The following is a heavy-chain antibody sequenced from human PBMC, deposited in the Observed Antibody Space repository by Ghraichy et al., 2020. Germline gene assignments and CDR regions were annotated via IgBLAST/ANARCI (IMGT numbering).Heavy chain of an antibody. J-gene: IGHJ4*02. V-gene: IGHV1-18*04. CDR2: ISAYNGNT. CDR1: GYTLASYT. CDR3: ASSTYCGGYCYSASGFDF. Sequence: ASVKVSCKASGYTLASYTITWVRQAPGQGLEWLAWISAYNGNTDYARKFQGRVTVTTDASTTTTYMELTSLRSDATAVYYCASSTYCGGYCYSASGFDFWGQGTLITVSS. D-gene: IGHD2-21*01.